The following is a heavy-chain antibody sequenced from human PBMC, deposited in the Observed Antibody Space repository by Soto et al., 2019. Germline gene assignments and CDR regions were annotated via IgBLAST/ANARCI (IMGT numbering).Heavy chain of an antibody. J-gene: IGHJ5*02. V-gene: IGHV3-21*01. CDR1: GFTFSSYS. CDR3: ARGPYYYDTSGYYL. CDR2: ISSSSSYI. Sequence: EVQLVESGGGLVKPGGSLRLSCAASGFTFSSYSMNWVRQAPGKGLEWVSSISSSSSYIYYADSVKGRFTISRDNAKNSLYLHMNSLRAEDTAVYYCARGPYYYDTSGYYLWGQGTLVTVSS. D-gene: IGHD3-22*01.